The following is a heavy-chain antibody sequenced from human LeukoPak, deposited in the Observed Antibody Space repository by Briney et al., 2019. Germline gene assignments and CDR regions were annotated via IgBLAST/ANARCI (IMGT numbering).Heavy chain of an antibody. V-gene: IGHV3-11*01. CDR2: ISSSGSTI. CDR1: GFTFSDYY. J-gene: IGHJ4*02. Sequence: GGSLRLSCAASGFTFSDYYMSWIRQAPGKGLEWVSYISSSGSTIYYADSVKGRFTISRDNAKNSLYLQMNSLRAEDTAVYYCARETEYSGYDYSHFDYWGQGTLVTVSS. CDR3: ARETEYSGYDYSHFDY. D-gene: IGHD5-12*01.